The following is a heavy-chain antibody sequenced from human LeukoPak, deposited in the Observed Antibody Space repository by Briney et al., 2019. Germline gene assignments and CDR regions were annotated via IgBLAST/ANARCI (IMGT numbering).Heavy chain of an antibody. J-gene: IGHJ2*01. CDR1: GGSLNSYY. Sequence: SETLSLTCTVSGGSLNSYYWSWVRQPPGKGLEWIAYIYYLGSTSYSPSLRGRGSISVDTPKNQFSLNLYSVTAADTAIYYCAGSYYDTPDEFATHWYFDLWGRGTLATVSS. CDR3: AGSYYDTPDEFATHWYFDL. D-gene: IGHD3-22*01. V-gene: IGHV4-59*01. CDR2: IYYLGST.